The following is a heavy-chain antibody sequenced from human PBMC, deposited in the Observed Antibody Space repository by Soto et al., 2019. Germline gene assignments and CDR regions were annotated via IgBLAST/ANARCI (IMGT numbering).Heavy chain of an antibody. CDR2: IYTSGST. Sequence: SETLSLTCTVSGGSISSYYWSWIRQPAGKGLEWIGRIYTSGSTNYNPSLKSRVTMSVDTSKNQSSLKLSSVTAADTAVYYCARENIVVVPAAMALYYYYGMDVWGQGTTVTVSS. J-gene: IGHJ6*02. CDR1: GGSISSYY. CDR3: ARENIVVVPAAMALYYYYGMDV. V-gene: IGHV4-4*07. D-gene: IGHD2-2*01.